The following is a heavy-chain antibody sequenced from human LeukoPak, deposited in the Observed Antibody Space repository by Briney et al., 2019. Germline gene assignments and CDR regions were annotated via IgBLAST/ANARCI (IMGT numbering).Heavy chain of an antibody. D-gene: IGHD2-2*01. V-gene: IGHV4-34*01. CDR1: GGSFSGYY. CDR3: ARDADIVVVPAAGSYYGMDV. CDR2: INHSGST. J-gene: IGHJ6*02. Sequence: SETLSLTCAVYGGSFSGYYWSWIRQPPGKGLEWIGEINHSGSTNYNPSLKSRVTISVDTSKNQFSLKLSSVTAADTAVYYCARDADIVVVPAAGSYYGMDVWGQGTTVTVSS.